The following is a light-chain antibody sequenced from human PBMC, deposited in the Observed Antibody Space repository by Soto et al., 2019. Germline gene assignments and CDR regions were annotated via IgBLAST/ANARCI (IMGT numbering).Light chain of an antibody. CDR2: GES. CDR1: QSVSSSY. V-gene: IGKV3-20*01. J-gene: IGKJ3*01. CDR3: QQYGHSPPFT. Sequence: EIVLTQSPGTLSLSPGERATLSCRASQSVSSSYLAWYQQKPGQAPRLLIYGESSRATAIPDRFSASGSGTDFTLTISRLEPEEFAVYYCQQYGHSPPFTFGPGTKVDIK.